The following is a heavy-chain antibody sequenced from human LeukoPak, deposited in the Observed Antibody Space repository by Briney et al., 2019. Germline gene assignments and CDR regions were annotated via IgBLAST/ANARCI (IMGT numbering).Heavy chain of an antibody. D-gene: IGHD4-11*01. Sequence: GASVKVSCKASGYTFRTYDINWVRQAPGQGLERLGWMNPNSGNTGYAPKFQGRVAMTRVTSINTAYMELFSLRSEDTAVYFCVRGDLPTTVLNDPFNIWGQGTMVTVSS. CDR2: MNPNSGNT. CDR1: GYTFRTYD. CDR3: VRGDLPTTVLNDPFNI. J-gene: IGHJ3*02. V-gene: IGHV1-8*01.